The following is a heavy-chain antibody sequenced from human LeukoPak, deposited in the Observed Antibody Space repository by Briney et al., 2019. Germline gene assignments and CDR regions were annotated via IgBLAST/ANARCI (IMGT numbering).Heavy chain of an antibody. CDR2: ISSSSSTI. Sequence: PGGSLRLSCAASGFTFSSYSMNWVRQAPGKGLEWVSYISSSSSTIYYADPVKGRFTISRDNAKNSLYLQMNSLRAEDTAVYYCARVWQLYFDYWGQGTLVTVSS. CDR1: GFTFSSYS. J-gene: IGHJ4*02. V-gene: IGHV3-48*04. D-gene: IGHD6-13*01. CDR3: ARVWQLYFDY.